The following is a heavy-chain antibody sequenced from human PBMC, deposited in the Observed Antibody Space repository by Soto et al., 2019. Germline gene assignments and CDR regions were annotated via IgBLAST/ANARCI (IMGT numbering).Heavy chain of an antibody. CDR2: MSYDGSKK. CDR3: AKGGGGSYLYFDY. V-gene: IGHV3-30*18. Sequence: GSLRLSCAASVFTFSSYGMHWVRQAPGKGLEWVALMSYDGSKKYYADSVKGRFTISRDKSKNTLYLQMSSLRAEDTAVYYCAKGGGGSYLYFDYWGQGTLVTVSS. D-gene: IGHD1-26*01. J-gene: IGHJ4*02. CDR1: VFTFSSYG.